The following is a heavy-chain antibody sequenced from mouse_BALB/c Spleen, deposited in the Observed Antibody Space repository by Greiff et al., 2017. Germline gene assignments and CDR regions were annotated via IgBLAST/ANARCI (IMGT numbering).Heavy chain of an antibody. Sequence: QVHVKQSGAELMKPGASVKISCKATGYTFSSYWIEWVKQRPGHGLEWIGEILPGSGSTNYNEKFKGKATFTADTSSNTAYMQLSSLTSEDSAVYYCARWDYSYAMDYWGQGTSVTVSA. CDR2: ILPGSGST. V-gene: IGHV1-9*01. J-gene: IGHJ4*01. CDR3: ARWDYSYAMDY. D-gene: IGHD1-1*01. CDR1: GYTFSSYW.